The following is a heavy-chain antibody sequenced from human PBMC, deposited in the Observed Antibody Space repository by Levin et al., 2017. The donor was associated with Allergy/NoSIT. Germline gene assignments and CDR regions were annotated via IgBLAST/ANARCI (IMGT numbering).Heavy chain of an antibody. CDR2: ISYDGSNK. V-gene: IGHV3-30*03. CDR3: ARDWASGYYDLFDY. J-gene: IGHJ4*02. CDR1: GFTFSSYG. D-gene: IGHD3-22*01. Sequence: GESLKISCAASGFTFSSYGMHWVRQAPGKGLEWAAVISYDGSNKHYADSVKGRFTISRDNSRNTLYLQLNSLTAEDTAVFYCARDWASGYYDLFDYWGQGTLVTVSS.